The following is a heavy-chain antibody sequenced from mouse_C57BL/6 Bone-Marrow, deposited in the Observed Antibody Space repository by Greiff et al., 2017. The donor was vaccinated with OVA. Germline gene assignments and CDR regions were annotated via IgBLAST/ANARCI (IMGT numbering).Heavy chain of an antibody. D-gene: IGHD4-1*01. CDR2: ISSGSSTI. V-gene: IGHV5-17*01. Sequence: EVQLVESGGGLVKPGGSLKLSCAASGFTFSDYGMHWVRQAPEKGLEWVAYISSGSSTIYYADTVKGRFTISRDNAKNTLFLQMTSLRSEDTAMYYCASLGRGPYYFDYWGQGTTLTVSS. CDR3: ASLGRGPYYFDY. J-gene: IGHJ2*01. CDR1: GFTFSDYG.